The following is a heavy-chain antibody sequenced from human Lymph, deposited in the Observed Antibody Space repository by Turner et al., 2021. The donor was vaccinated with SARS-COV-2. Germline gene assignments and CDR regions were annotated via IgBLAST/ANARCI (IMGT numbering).Heavy chain of an antibody. V-gene: IGHV3-23*01. CDR3: AKDRFTLSSGWEDY. J-gene: IGHJ4*02. Sequence: EVKLLESGGGLVQPGGSLRLSCAASGFTFSSYAMTWVRQAPGKGREWVSTISGSGGSTYYADSVKGRFTISRDNSKNTLYLQMNSLRAEDTAVYYCAKDRFTLSSGWEDYWGQGTLVTVSS. D-gene: IGHD6-19*01. CDR1: GFTFSSYA. CDR2: ISGSGGST.